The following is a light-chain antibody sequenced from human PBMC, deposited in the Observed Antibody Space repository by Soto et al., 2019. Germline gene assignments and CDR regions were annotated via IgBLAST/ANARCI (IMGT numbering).Light chain of an antibody. CDR2: LDSDGSH. V-gene: IGLV4-69*01. CDR1: RGHISYA. J-gene: IGLJ7*01. CDR3: QTWGTGIAV. Sequence: QPVLTQSPSASASLGAWVKLTCTLSRGHISYAIAWHQQQPEKGPRYLMKLDSDGSHSKGDGIPDRFSGSGSGAELYLTISSLQSEDEADCYCQTWGTGIAVFGGGTQLTVL.